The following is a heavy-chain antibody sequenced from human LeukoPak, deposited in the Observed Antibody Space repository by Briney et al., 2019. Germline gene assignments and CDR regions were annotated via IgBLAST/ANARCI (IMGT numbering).Heavy chain of an antibody. CDR3: AKHYMGSYDNRGLDY. J-gene: IGHJ4*02. Sequence: SETLSLTYTVSGGSISSSSYYWGWIRQPPGKGLEWIGSIYHSGYTYYNPSVESRVTISVDTSKNQFSLKLSSVTAADTAVYYCAKHYMGSYDNRGLDYWGQGTLVTVSS. CDR1: GGSISSSSYY. D-gene: IGHD3-10*01. CDR2: IYHSGYT. V-gene: IGHV4-39*01.